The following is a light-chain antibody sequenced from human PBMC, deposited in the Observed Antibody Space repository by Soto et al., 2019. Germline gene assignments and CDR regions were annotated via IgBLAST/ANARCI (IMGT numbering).Light chain of an antibody. CDR1: QGITSY. CDR3: HQYDNAPFT. J-gene: IGKJ3*01. CDR2: GAS. Sequence: AIQLTQSPSSLSASVGDSVTITCRASQGITSYLAWYQQKPGKAPNLLIYGASSRATGIPDRFSGSGFGTDFALTISRLEPEDSAVYYCHQYDNAPFTFGPGTRVGIK. V-gene: IGKV1D-13*01.